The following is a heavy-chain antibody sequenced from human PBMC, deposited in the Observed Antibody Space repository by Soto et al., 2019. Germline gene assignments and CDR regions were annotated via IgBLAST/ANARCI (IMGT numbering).Heavy chain of an antibody. D-gene: IGHD2-2*01. V-gene: IGHV4-39*07. CDR3: ARVPDR. J-gene: IGHJ5*02. CDR2: IFYSGST. CDR1: GGSIGSSSYY. Sequence: SETLSLTCTVSGGSIGSSSYYWGWIRQPPGKGLEWIGSIFYSGSTYYNPSLKSRVTISVDTSKNQFSLKLYSVTAADTAVYYCARVPDRWGQGTLVTVSS.